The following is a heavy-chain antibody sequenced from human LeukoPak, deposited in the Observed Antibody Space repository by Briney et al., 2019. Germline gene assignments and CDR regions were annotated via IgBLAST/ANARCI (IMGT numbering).Heavy chain of an antibody. CDR2: LYTSGYT. Sequence: SQTLSLTCSVSGVSISSGSYSWRCIRQPTEGGLEWSGRLYTSGYTNYNSSLKSRITITVETSNNQFSLSLSSVTTADTTVSYCARGATYRSFDYWGQGTLVTVSS. V-gene: IGHV4-61*02. CDR3: ARGATYRSFDY. CDR1: GVSISSGSYS. D-gene: IGHD4/OR15-4a*01. J-gene: IGHJ4*02.